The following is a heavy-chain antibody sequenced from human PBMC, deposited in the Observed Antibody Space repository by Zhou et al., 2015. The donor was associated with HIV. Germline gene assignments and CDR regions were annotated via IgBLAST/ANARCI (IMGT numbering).Heavy chain of an antibody. Sequence: QVQLVQSGAEVKKPGSSVKVSCKASGGTFSSYTISWVRQAPGQGLEWMGRIIPILGIANYAQKFQGRVTITADKSTSTAYMELSSLRSEDTAVYYCARDHDGSYQSLAYFDLWGRGTLVTVSS. CDR2: IIPILGIA. D-gene: IGHD1-26*01. CDR1: GGTFSSYT. J-gene: IGHJ2*01. V-gene: IGHV1-69*08. CDR3: ARDHDGSYQSLAYFDL.